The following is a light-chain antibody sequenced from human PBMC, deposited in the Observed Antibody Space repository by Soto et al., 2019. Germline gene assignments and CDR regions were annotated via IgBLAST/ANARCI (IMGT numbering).Light chain of an antibody. CDR1: QSVSSSY. Sequence: EIVLTQSPGTLSLSPGERATLSCRASQSVSSSYLAWYQQKPGQAPRLLIYGASSRATGIPDRFSGSGSETDFTLTISRLEPEDLAVCYCQQYGSSLFTFGPGTKVDIK. CDR2: GAS. V-gene: IGKV3-20*01. CDR3: QQYGSSLFT. J-gene: IGKJ3*01.